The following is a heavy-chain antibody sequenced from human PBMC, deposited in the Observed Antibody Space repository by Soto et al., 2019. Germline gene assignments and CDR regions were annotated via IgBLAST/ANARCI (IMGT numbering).Heavy chain of an antibody. Sequence: ASVKVSCKASGYTFTSYGISWVRQAPGQGLEWMGGIIPIFGTANYAQKFQGRVTITADESTSTAYMELSSLRSEDTAVYYCARVGAYDSSGYSGYWGQGTLVTVSS. CDR3: ARVGAYDSSGYSGY. D-gene: IGHD3-22*01. V-gene: IGHV1-69*01. CDR2: IIPIFGTA. J-gene: IGHJ4*02. CDR1: GYTFTSYG.